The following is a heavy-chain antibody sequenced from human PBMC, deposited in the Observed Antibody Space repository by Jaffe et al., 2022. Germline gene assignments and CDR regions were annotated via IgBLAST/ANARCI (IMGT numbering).Heavy chain of an antibody. D-gene: IGHD2-2*01. V-gene: IGHV4-34*01. CDR3: ARGLGGGGYCSSTSCFFPKNYYYYYYMDV. CDR2: INHSGST. Sequence: QVQLQQWGAGLLKPSETLSLTCAVYGGSFSGYYWSWIRQPPGKGLEWIGEINHSGSTNYNPSLKSRVTISVDTSKNQFSLKLSSVTAADTAVYYCARGLGGGGYCSSTSCFFPKNYYYYYYMDVWGKGTTVTVSS. CDR1: GGSFSGYY. J-gene: IGHJ6*03.